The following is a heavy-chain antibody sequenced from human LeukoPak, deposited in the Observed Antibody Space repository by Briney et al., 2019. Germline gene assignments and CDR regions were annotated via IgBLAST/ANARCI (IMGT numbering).Heavy chain of an antibody. D-gene: IGHD3-22*01. Sequence: PGGSLRLSCAASGFTFSSYYMNWVRQAPGKGLEWVSSISRSSSYIYYADSGKGRFTLSRDTAKNSLYLQMNSLRAEDTAVYYCARASSAAYYYDSNGYQGAFDIWGQGTMAAVSS. J-gene: IGHJ3*02. V-gene: IGHV3-21*01. CDR3: ARASSAAYYYDSNGYQGAFDI. CDR1: GFTFSSYY. CDR2: ISRSSSYI.